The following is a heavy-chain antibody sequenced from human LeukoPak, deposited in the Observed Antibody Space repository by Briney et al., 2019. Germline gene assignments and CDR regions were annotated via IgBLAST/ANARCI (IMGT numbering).Heavy chain of an antibody. CDR3: ARDLAAAGTWFDP. Sequence: PGGSLRLSCAASGFXFSSYGIHWVRQAPGKGLEWVAVIWYDTSNKYYADSVKGRFTISRDNSKNTLYLRMNSLRAEDTAVYYCARDLAAAGTWFDPWGQGTLVTVSS. D-gene: IGHD6-13*01. J-gene: IGHJ5*02. CDR2: IWYDTSNK. V-gene: IGHV3-33*01. CDR1: GFXFSSYG.